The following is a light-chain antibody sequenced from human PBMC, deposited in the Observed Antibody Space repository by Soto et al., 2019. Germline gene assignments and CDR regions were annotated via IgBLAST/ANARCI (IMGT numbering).Light chain of an antibody. V-gene: IGKV3-15*01. CDR1: QSVNSN. J-gene: IGKJ5*01. CDR3: QQYNVWPPL. Sequence: EIVLTQSPGTLSLSPGERATLSCRASQSVNSNLAWYQQKPGQAPRLLIYGASTRATGIPARFSGSGSGTEFTLTISSLQSEDFAVYYCQQYNVWPPLFGQGTRLEI. CDR2: GAS.